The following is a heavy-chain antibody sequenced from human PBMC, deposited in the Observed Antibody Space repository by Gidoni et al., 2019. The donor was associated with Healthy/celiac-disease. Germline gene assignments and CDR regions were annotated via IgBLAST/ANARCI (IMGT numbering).Heavy chain of an antibody. CDR3: ARVRGGYDLDIDY. CDR2: IYYSGST. CDR1: GGSISSSSYY. V-gene: IGHV4-39*07. J-gene: IGHJ4*02. D-gene: IGHD5-12*01. Sequence: QLQLQESGPGLVKPSETLSLTCTVSGGSISSSSYYWGWIRQPPGKGLEWIGSIYYSGSTYYNPSLKSRVTISVDTSKNQFSLKLSSVTAADTAVYYCARVRGGYDLDIDYWGQGTLVTVSS.